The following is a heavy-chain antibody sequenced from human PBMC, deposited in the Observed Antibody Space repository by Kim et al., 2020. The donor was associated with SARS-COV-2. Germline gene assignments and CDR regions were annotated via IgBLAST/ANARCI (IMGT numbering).Heavy chain of an antibody. CDR2: INQDASAK. Sequence: GGSLRLSCTASGFTFSSYWMSWVRQAPGKGLEWVANINQDASAKFYVGSVKGRFTVSRDNADNSLSLQMDSLRSDDSAIYFCVRVDSHSTGSFDCWGQGALVTVSS. CDR1: GFTFSSYW. D-gene: IGHD2-2*01. J-gene: IGHJ4*02. V-gene: IGHV3-7*03. CDR3: VRVDSHSTGSFDC.